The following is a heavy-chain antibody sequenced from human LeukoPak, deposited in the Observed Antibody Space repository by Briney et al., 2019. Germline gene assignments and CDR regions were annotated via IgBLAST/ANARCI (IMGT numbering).Heavy chain of an antibody. J-gene: IGHJ4*02. CDR1: GFTSSSYW. D-gene: IGHD5-12*01. CDR2: INSDGSST. Sequence: GGSLRLSCAASGFTSSSYWMHWVRQAPGKGLVWVSRINSDGSSTSYADSGKGRFTISRDNAKNTLYLQMNSLRAEDTAVYYCARDLATGGYNYWGQGTLVTVSS. V-gene: IGHV3-74*01. CDR3: ARDLATGGYNY.